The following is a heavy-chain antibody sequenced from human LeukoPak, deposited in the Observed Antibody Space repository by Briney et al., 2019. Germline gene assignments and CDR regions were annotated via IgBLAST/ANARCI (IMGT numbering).Heavy chain of an antibody. CDR2: ITSSSSTI. CDR3: ARGSVITQLDY. Sequence: GGSLRLSCAASGFTFSSYSMNWVRQAPGKGLEWVSYITSSSSTIHYADSVKGRFTISRDNAKNSLYLQMNSLRAEDTAVYYCARGSVITQLDYWGQGTLVTVSS. V-gene: IGHV3-48*01. D-gene: IGHD3-22*01. J-gene: IGHJ4*02. CDR1: GFTFSSYS.